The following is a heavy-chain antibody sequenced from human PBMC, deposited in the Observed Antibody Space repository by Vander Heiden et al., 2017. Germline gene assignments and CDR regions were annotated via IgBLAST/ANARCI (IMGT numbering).Heavy chain of an antibody. CDR3: AKARSTTSGSFDY. CDR1: GFPFDDYA. V-gene: IGHV3-9*01. D-gene: IGHD3-3*01. CDR2: ISWNSGRI. J-gene: IGHJ4*02. Sequence: EVQLLESGGGLVQPGRSLGLSCAASGFPFDDYAMHWVRQAPGKGREWVSGISWNSGRIGEADAVKGRFTISRYNAKNAMYLQLKSMRDEDTALYYFAKARSTTSGSFDYWCQGTLVTVSS.